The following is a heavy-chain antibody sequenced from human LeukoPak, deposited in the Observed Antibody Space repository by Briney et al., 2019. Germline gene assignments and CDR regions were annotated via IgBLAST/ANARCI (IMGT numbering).Heavy chain of an antibody. J-gene: IGHJ4*02. CDR1: GYTFTDDY. V-gene: IGHV1-2*02. D-gene: IGHD1-1*01. CDR3: APTPEAYTSNWNV. Sequence: ASVKVSCKTSGYTFTDDYMQWVRQAPGQGLEWMGWINPNSGFTNYAQKFQGRVTMTRDTPISTAYMEVRRLRPDDTAVYYCAPTPEAYTSNWNVWGQGTLVTVSS. CDR2: INPNSGFT.